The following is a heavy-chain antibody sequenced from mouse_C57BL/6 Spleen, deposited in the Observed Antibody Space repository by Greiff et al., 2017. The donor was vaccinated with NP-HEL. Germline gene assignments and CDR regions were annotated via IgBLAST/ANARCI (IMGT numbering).Heavy chain of an antibody. D-gene: IGHD4-1*01. CDR2: INPSNGGT. CDR1: GYTFTSYC. J-gene: IGHJ4*01. CDR3: ARWETAYYAMDY. Sequence: QVQLQQPGTELVKPGASVKLSCKASGYTFTSYCMHWVKQRPGQGLEWIGNINPSNGGTNYNEKFKSKATLTVDKSSSTAYMQLSSLTSEDSAVYYCARWETAYYAMDYWGQGTSVTVSS. V-gene: IGHV1-53*01.